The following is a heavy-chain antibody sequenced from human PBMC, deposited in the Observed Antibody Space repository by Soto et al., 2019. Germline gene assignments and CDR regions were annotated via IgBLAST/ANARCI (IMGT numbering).Heavy chain of an antibody. D-gene: IGHD2-15*01. CDR2: ISYDGSDK. CDR1: GFTFSSYG. CDR3: AGGVVVATTYCRH. J-gene: IGHJ1*01. Sequence: QVQLVESGGGVVQPGRSLRLSCAASGFTFSSYGMHWVRQAPGKGLEWVAVISYDGSDKYYADSVQGRFTISRDNSNNTLYLEMESVRAEDTAVYYCAGGVVVATTYCRHWGQGTLVTVSS. V-gene: IGHV3-30*03.